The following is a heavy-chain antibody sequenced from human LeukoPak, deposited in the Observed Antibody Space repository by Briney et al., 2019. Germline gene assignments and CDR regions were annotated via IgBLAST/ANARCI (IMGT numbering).Heavy chain of an antibody. Sequence: ASVKVSCKASGYTFTSYGISWVRQAPGKGLEWMGGFDPEDGETIYAQKFQGRVTMTEDTSTDTAYMELSSLRSEDTAVYYCATGVVRKSHYYYYYGMDVWGQGTTVTVSS. CDR3: ATGVVRKSHYYYYYGMDV. V-gene: IGHV1-24*01. CDR2: FDPEDGET. CDR1: GYTFTSYG. D-gene: IGHD4-23*01. J-gene: IGHJ6*02.